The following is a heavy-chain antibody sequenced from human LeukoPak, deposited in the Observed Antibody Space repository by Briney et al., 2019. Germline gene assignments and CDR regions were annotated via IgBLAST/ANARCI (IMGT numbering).Heavy chain of an antibody. CDR3: AHRGLSGSLEY. Sequence: ESGPTLVKPTQTLTLTCSFSGFSLTTAGVAVVWIRQSPGKALDCPALVNWNDDKRFSPSLRSRLTITKDTSKNQVVLSMTNLDPVDTATYFCAHRGLSGSLEYWGQGTLVTVSS. CDR2: VNWNDDK. J-gene: IGHJ4*02. D-gene: IGHD1-20*01. V-gene: IGHV2-5*01. CDR1: GFSLTTAGVA.